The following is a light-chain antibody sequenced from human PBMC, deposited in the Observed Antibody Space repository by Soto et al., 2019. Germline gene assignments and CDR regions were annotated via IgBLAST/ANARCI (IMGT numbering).Light chain of an antibody. CDR3: QQYGSSPIT. V-gene: IGKV3-20*01. CDR2: GAS. CDR1: QSVINNY. Sequence: EIVLTQSPGTLSLSPGERGSLSCRASQSVINNYLAWYQKKPGQAPRLLIDGASRRATGIPDRFSGTGSGTDFTLTISRLEPEDFAVFYCQQYGSSPITFGQGTRLEIK. J-gene: IGKJ5*01.